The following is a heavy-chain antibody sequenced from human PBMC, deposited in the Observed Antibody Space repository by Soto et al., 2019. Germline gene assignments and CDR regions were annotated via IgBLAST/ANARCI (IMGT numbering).Heavy chain of an antibody. J-gene: IGHJ6*02. V-gene: IGHV3-33*01. CDR1: GFTFSSYG. D-gene: IGHD5-18*01. Sequence: QVQLVESGGGVVQPGRSLRLSCAASGFTFSSYGMHWVRQAPGKGLEWVAVIWYDGSNKYYADSVKGRFTISRDNSKNTLYLQMNSLRAEDTAMYYCARDGYRYDTAMGLAYYYYGMDVWGQGTTVTVSS. CDR2: IWYDGSNK. CDR3: ARDGYRYDTAMGLAYYYYGMDV.